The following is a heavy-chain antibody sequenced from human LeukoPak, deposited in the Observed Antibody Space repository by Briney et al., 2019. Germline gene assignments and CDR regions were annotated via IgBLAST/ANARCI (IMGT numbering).Heavy chain of an antibody. CDR2: INTETRDP. J-gene: IGHJ4*02. Sequence: ASVKVSCKASGYTFTDYPMGWVRQAPGQGLEWMGWINTETRDPTYAQGFTGRFVFSLDTSLSTAFLQINSLTAEGTGVYYCASARGGCSRTSCYIAYWGQGTLVTVSS. V-gene: IGHV7-4-1*02. D-gene: IGHD2-2*02. CDR3: ASARGGCSRTSCYIAY. CDR1: GYTFTDYP.